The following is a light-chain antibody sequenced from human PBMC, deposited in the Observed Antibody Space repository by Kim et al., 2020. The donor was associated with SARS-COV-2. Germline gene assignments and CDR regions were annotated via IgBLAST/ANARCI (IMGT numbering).Light chain of an antibody. CDR3: QAWDRGVAV. CDR2: KDD. Sequence: SYELIQPTSVSVSPGQTASIPCSGDELGDKNASWYQKKPGQPPVLVIYKDDKRPSGIPERFSGSNFGRTATLTITGTQAIDEAEYYCQAWDRGVAVFGGG. CDR1: ELGDKN. J-gene: IGLJ2*01. V-gene: IGLV3-1*01.